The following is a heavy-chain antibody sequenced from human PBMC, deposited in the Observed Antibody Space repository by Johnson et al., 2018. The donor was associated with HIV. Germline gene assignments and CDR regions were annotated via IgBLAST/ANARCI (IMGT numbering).Heavy chain of an antibody. CDR1: GFTFNTNW. V-gene: IGHV3-74*01. J-gene: IGHJ3*02. Sequence: VQLVESGGDLVQPGGSLRLSCVGSGFTFNTNWMHWVRQAPGKGLVWVSRINSDGSSTSYADSVKGRFTISRDNAKNTLYLQMDSLGAEDTAGYYCAREWGGKWNMAFDIWGQGTMVTVSS. D-gene: IGHD2/OR15-2a*01. CDR2: INSDGSST. CDR3: AREWGGKWNMAFDI.